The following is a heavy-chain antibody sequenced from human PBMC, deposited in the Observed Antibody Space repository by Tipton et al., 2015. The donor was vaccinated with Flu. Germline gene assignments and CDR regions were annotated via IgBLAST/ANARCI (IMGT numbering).Heavy chain of an antibody. D-gene: IGHD7-27*01. CDR3: ARHGKVTGDYLVAFGI. V-gene: IGHV4-61*08. Sequence: GLVKPSQTLLLTCTVSGGSISSGGYFWSWIRQPPGKGLVWMAYSSGSSGHTNYNPSLKSRGTISVDTSKNQFSLKLSSVTAADTAVYYCARHGKVTGDYLVAFGIWGQGIMVTVSS. J-gene: IGHJ3*02. CDR2: SSGSSGHT. CDR1: GGSISSGGYF.